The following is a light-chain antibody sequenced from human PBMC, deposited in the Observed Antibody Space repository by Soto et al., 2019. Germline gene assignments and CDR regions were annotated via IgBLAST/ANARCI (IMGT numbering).Light chain of an antibody. CDR1: QGIGVY. Sequence: DIQMTQAPSSLSASLRDRDTITCRASQGIGVYLAWFQQRPGRVPSLLIYAASTLQSGVPSRFSGSGSGTDFTLTISSLQPEDVATYYCQKYNSPPLTFGGGTKVDIK. J-gene: IGKJ4*01. V-gene: IGKV1-27*01. CDR3: QKYNSPPLT. CDR2: AAS.